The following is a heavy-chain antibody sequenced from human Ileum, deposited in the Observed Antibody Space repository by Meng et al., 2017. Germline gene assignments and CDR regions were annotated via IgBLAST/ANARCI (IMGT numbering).Heavy chain of an antibody. V-gene: IGHV4-4*02. CDR3: ARHGGYSQDF. D-gene: IGHD4-23*01. Sequence: GHLRGSGPGLVRPSGTLSLTCAVSSGSISSNTYWSWVRQPPGKGLEWIGRISHSGSAYYNPSLKSRVTMSVDKSKSQFSLMLTSVTAADTAIYYCARHGGYSQDFWGQGTLVTVSS. J-gene: IGHJ4*02. CDR1: SGSISSNTY. CDR2: ISHSGSA.